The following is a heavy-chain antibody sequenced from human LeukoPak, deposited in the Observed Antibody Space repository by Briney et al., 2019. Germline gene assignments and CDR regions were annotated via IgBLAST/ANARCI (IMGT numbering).Heavy chain of an antibody. CDR1: GGSFSGYY. V-gene: IGHV4-34*01. J-gene: IGHJ4*02. Sequence: PSETLSLTCAVYGGSFSGYYWSWIRQPPGKGLEWIGEINHSGSTNYNPSLKGRVTISVDTSKNQFSLKLSSVTAADTAVYYCARGPDTAMVHDYWGQGTLVTVSS. D-gene: IGHD5-18*01. CDR2: INHSGST. CDR3: ARGPDTAMVHDY.